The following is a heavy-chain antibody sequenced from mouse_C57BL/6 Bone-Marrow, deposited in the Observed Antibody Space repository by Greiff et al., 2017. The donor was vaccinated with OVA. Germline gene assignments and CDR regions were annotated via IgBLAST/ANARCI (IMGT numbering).Heavy chain of an antibody. Sequence: QVQLQQSGAELVRPGSSVKLSCKASGYTFTSYWMDWVKQRPGQGLEWIGNIYPSDSETHYNQKFKDKATLTVDKSSSTAYMQLSSLTSDDSAVDYCVAIGYAMDYWGQGTSVTVSS. D-gene: IGHD1-2*01. CDR3: VAIGYAMDY. CDR2: IYPSDSET. CDR1: GYTFTSYW. V-gene: IGHV1-61*01. J-gene: IGHJ4*01.